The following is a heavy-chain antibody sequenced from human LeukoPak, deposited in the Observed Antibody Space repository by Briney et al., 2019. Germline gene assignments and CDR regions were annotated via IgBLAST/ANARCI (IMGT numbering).Heavy chain of an antibody. CDR1: GITFSTYA. CDR3: AKGSFDSAIRPYYFDY. V-gene: IGHV3-23*01. J-gene: IGHJ4*02. Sequence: PGGSLRLSCAASGITFSTYAMTWVRQAPGKGLEWVSGISGSSGRTYYADSVKGRFTISRDNSKNTLYLQMNSLRAEDTAAYYCAKGSFDSAIRPYYFDYWGQGTLVTVSS. D-gene: IGHD3-10*01. CDR2: ISGSSGRT.